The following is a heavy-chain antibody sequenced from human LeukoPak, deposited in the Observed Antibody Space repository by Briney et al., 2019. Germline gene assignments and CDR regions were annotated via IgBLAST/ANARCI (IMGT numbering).Heavy chain of an antibody. V-gene: IGHV3-23*01. CDR3: AKNSRSIAAAGFLDY. CDR2: VSSSGGST. CDR1: GFTFSSYA. D-gene: IGHD6-13*01. Sequence: GGSLRLSCAASGFTFSSYAMSWVRQAPGKGLEWVSAVSSSGGSTNYADYVKGQFTISRDNSKNTVYLQMNSLRAEDTAVYYCAKNSRSIAAAGFLDYWGQGTLVTVSS. J-gene: IGHJ4*02.